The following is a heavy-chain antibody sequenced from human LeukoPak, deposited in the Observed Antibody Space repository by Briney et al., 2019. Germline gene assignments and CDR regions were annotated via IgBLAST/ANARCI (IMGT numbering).Heavy chain of an antibody. V-gene: IGHV3-48*03. CDR1: GFTLSSYE. CDR2: ISSSGSVI. Sequence: EGSLRLSCAASGFTLSSYEMNWVRQAPGKGLEWIAYISSSGSVIFYADSVKGRFTISRDNAKNSLYLQMNSLRAGDSAVYYCVRDLGEADIFDYWGQGTLVTVSS. J-gene: IGHJ4*02. CDR3: VRDLGEADIFDY. D-gene: IGHD3-16*01.